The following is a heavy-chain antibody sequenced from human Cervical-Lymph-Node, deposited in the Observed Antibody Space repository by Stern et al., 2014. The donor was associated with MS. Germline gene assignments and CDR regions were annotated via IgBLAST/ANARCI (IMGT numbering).Heavy chain of an antibody. CDR3: ARVPRITGNTNWFDS. V-gene: IGHV1-69*17. CDR2: IIPLFGMA. CDR1: GGTFTNFG. D-gene: IGHD1-7*01. Sequence: QMQLVQSGPEVKKPGPSVKVSCKASGGTFTNFGFGWVRQAPGQGLEWMGVIIPLFGMANYAQKFQGRVTITAVKSTTTAYMEVGSLTSDDTAIYYCARVPRITGNTNWFDSWGQGTLVTVSS. J-gene: IGHJ5*01.